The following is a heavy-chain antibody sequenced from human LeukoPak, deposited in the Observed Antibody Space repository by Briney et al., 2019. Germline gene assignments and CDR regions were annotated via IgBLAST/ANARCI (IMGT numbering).Heavy chain of an antibody. Sequence: SVKVSCKASGGTFSSYAISWVRQAPGQGLEWMGRIIPIFGTANYAQKFQGRVTITTDESTSTAYMELSSLRSEDTAVYYCVSRSSSWYNWFDPWGQGTLVTVSS. CDR1: GGTFSSYA. J-gene: IGHJ5*02. V-gene: IGHV1-69*05. CDR3: VSRSSSWYNWFDP. CDR2: IIPIFGTA. D-gene: IGHD6-13*01.